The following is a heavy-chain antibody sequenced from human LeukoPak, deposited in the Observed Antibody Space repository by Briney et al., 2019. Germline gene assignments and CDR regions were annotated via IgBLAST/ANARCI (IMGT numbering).Heavy chain of an antibody. CDR1: GFTFSSYD. Sequence: GGSLRLSCAASGFTFSSYDMSWVRQAPGKGLEWVSAISGSGGSTYYADSVKGRFTISRDNSKNTLYLQMNSLRAEDTAVYYCAKARSSGWLPGDYWGQGTLVTVSS. CDR3: AKARSSGWLPGDY. J-gene: IGHJ4*02. V-gene: IGHV3-23*01. D-gene: IGHD6-19*01. CDR2: ISGSGGST.